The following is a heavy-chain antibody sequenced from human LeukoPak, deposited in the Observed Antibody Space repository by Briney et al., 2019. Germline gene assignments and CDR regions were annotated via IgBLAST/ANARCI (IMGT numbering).Heavy chain of an antibody. CDR1: GFTFSSYG. J-gene: IGHJ6*02. V-gene: IGHV3-30*18. Sequence: GGSLRLSCAASGFTFSSYGMHWVRQAPGKGLEWVAVISYDGSNKCYADSVKGRFTISRDNSKNTLYLQMNSLRAEDTAVYYCAKDLNLYGMDVWGQGTTVTVSS. CDR2: ISYDGSNK. CDR3: AKDLNLYGMDV.